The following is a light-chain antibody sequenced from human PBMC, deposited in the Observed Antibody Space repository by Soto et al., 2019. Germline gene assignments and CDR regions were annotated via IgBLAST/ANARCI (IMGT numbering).Light chain of an antibody. CDR2: AAS. Sequence: DTKVTQTRSYLSPAGEECSSSTSRASQSISSYLNWYQQKPGKAPKLLIYAASNLQSGVPSRFSGSGSGTDFTLTICSLHPEDFATYRCQRSYSPPPGTFGQGTKVDI. V-gene: IGKV1-39*01. CDR1: QSISSY. CDR3: QRSYSPPPGT. J-gene: IGKJ1*01.